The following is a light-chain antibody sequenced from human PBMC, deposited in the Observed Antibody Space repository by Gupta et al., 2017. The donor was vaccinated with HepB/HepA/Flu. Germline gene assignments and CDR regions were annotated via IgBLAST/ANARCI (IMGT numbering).Light chain of an antibody. J-gene: IGKJ1*01. CDR2: RGS. CDR1: QNIDDY. V-gene: IGKV1-5*03. Sequence: DIQITQLPSTLSASVGDRLTITCRASQNIDDYLAWYHQKPGKAPKLLMYRGSNLESGVPSRFSGSGSGTDFTLTISSLQPDDFATYYCQHDYNFPCPFGQGTKVEIK. CDR3: QHDYNFPCP.